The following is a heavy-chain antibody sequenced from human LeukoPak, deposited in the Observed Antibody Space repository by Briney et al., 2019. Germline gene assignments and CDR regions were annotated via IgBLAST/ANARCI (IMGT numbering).Heavy chain of an antibody. CDR3: ARDRARSYYYDSSGYYSPFDY. CDR1: GFTFSGYS. J-gene: IGHJ4*02. CDR2: ISSSGSYI. V-gene: IGHV3-21*01. D-gene: IGHD3-22*01. Sequence: GGSLRLSCAASGFTFSGYSMNWVRQAPGKGLEWVSSISSSGSYIYHADSVKGRFTISRDNAKDSLYLQMNSLRAEDTAVYYCARDRARSYYYDSSGYYSPFDYWGQGTLVTVSS.